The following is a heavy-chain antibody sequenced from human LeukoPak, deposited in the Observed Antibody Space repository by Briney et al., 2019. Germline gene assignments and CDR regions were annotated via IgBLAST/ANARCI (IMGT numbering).Heavy chain of an antibody. CDR3: ARTRVFRQQLVIGAFDI. CDR1: GDSVSSNSAA. D-gene: IGHD6-13*01. J-gene: IGHJ3*02. V-gene: IGHV6-1*01. Sequence: SQTLSLTCAISGDSVSSNSAAWNWIRQSPSRGLEWLGRTYYRSKWYNDYAVSVKSRITINPDTSKDQFSLQLNSVTPEDTAVYYCARTRVFRQQLVIGAFDIWGQGTMVTVSS. CDR2: TYYRSKWYN.